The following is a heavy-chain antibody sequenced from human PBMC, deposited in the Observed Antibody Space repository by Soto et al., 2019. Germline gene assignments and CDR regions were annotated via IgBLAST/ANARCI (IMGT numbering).Heavy chain of an antibody. D-gene: IGHD3-10*01. CDR3: ARAPMVRGVTGFYYYYGMDV. Sequence: QVQLQESGPGLVKPSETLSLTCTVSGGSISSYYWSWIRQPPGKGLEWIGYIYYSGSTNYNPSLKSRVTISVDTSKNQFSLKLSSVTAADTAVYYCARAPMVRGVTGFYYYYGMDVWGQGTTVTVSS. CDR2: IYYSGST. J-gene: IGHJ6*02. CDR1: GGSISSYY. V-gene: IGHV4-59*01.